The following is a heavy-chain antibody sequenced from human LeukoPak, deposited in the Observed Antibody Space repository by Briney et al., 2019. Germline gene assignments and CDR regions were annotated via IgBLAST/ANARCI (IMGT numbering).Heavy chain of an antibody. CDR3: AKDLYGSEDS. V-gene: IGHV3-23*01. CDR2: FSASGDTT. D-gene: IGHD3-10*01. J-gene: IGHJ4*02. Sequence: PGGSLRLSCAASGFTVSSNYMSWVRQAPGKGLEWVSTFSASGDTTYYADSVKGRFAVSRDNPKNTLYLQMNSLRAEDTAVYYCAKDLYGSEDSWGQGTLVTVSS. CDR1: GFTVSSNY.